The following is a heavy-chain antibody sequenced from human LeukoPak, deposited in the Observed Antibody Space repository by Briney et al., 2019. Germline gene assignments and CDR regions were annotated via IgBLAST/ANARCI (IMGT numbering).Heavy chain of an antibody. CDR3: AKDGSSSWSLDY. Sequence: GGSLRLSCAASGFTFSSYGMHWVRQAPGKGLEWVAFIRYDGSNKYYADSVKGRFTISRDNSKNTLYLQMNSLRAEDTAVYYCAKDGSSSWSLDYWGQGTLVTVSS. CDR1: GFTFSSYG. V-gene: IGHV3-30*02. J-gene: IGHJ4*02. CDR2: IRYDGSNK. D-gene: IGHD6-13*01.